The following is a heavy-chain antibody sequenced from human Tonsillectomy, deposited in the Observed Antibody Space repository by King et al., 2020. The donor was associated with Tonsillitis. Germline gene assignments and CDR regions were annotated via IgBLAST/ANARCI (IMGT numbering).Heavy chain of an antibody. CDR3: AGXXGXXXXXXXXDY. Sequence: VQLVXSGGGVVQPGRSLRLSCXASGXTXSYYALHWXXQAPGKXLEXGSLISDDGSNIDYACSVKGRFTLXRDNSRNTLYLQMTTLXXEDTAVYYCAGXXGXXXXXXXXDYXXXGXXVTVS. V-gene: IGHV3-30-3*01. CDR1: GXTXSYYA. CDR2: ISDDGSNI. J-gene: IGHJ4*02.